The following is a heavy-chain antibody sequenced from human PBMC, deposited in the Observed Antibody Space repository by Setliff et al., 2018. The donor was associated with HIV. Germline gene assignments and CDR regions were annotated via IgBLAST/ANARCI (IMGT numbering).Heavy chain of an antibody. V-gene: IGHV3-30*04. CDR1: GFTFSYYT. Sequence: GGSLRLSCAASGFTFSYYTMHWIRQTPDNGLEWVAVISYDGNSQYYADSVKGRFTLSRGNFRNTLYLQMNSLTSEDAAVYFCATVGPTGAYFHDWGQGTLVTVSS. CDR2: ISYDGNSQ. J-gene: IGHJ4*02. D-gene: IGHD1-26*01. CDR3: ATVGPTGAYFHD.